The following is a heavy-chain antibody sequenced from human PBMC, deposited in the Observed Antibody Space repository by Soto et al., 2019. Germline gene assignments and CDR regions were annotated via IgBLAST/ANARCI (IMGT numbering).Heavy chain of an antibody. CDR3: ARGHNRASVLRFLYWLSLPLDS. J-gene: IGHJ4*02. CDR2: VIPMFGTT. Sequence: QVQLVQSGAEVKKPGSSVKVSCKASGDTFSNYPINWVRQAPGQGLDWMGGVIPMFGTTNYAQKFQGRVTITADESTTTANMELSSLRPEDTAVYYCARGHNRASVLRFLYWLSLPLDSWGQGTLVTVSS. D-gene: IGHD3-3*01. V-gene: IGHV1-69*01. CDR1: GDTFSNYP.